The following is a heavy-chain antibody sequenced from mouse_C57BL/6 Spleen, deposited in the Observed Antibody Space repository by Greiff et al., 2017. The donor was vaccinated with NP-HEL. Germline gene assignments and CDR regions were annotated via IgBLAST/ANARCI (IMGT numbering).Heavy chain of an antibody. CDR2: INPSTGGT. J-gene: IGHJ4*01. CDR3: ARDYYSNSRGNYAMDY. V-gene: IGHV1-42*01. CDR1: GYSFTGYY. Sequence: VQLKESGPELVKPGASVKISCKASGYSFTGYYMNWVKQSPEKSLEWIGEINPSTGGTTYNQKFKAKATLTVDKSSSTAYMQLKSLTSEDSAVYYCARDYYSNSRGNYAMDYWGQGTSVTVSS. D-gene: IGHD2-5*01.